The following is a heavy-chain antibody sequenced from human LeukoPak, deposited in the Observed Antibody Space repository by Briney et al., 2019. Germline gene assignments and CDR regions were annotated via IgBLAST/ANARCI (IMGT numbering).Heavy chain of an antibody. CDR1: GYSFTSYW. J-gene: IGHJ6*02. CDR2: IYPGDSDT. V-gene: IGHV5-51*01. CDR3: ARRCGGDCYNYYYGMDV. D-gene: IGHD2-21*02. Sequence: ESLKISCKGSGYSFTSYWIGWVRQMPGKGLEWMGIIYPGDSDTRYSPSFQGQVTISADKSISTAYLQWSSLKASDTAMYYCARRCGGDCYNYYYGMDVWGQGTTVTVSS.